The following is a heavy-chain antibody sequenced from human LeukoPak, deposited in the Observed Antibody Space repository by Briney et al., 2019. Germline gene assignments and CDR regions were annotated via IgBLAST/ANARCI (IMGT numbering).Heavy chain of an antibody. Sequence: GGSLRLSCAASGFTFSSYWMSWVRQAPGKGLEWVANIKQDGSEKYYVDSVKGRFTISRDNAKNSLYLQMNSLRAEDTAVYYCARDYRCSGGSCYLYYYGMDVWGKGTTVTVSS. CDR2: IKQDGSEK. J-gene: IGHJ6*04. CDR1: GFTFSSYW. D-gene: IGHD2-15*01. CDR3: ARDYRCSGGSCYLYYYGMDV. V-gene: IGHV3-7*03.